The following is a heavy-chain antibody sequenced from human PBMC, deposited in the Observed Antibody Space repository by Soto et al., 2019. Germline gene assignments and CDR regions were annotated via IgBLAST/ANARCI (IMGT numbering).Heavy chain of an antibody. CDR3: ARETYYGLDV. CDR2: IDPSDSYT. V-gene: IGHV5-10-1*01. CDR1: GYSFTNHW. J-gene: IGHJ6*02. Sequence: PCQSLKISCKGSGYSFTNHWISWMRQMPGKGLEWMGRIDPSDSYTNYSPSFQGHVTISADKSISTAYLQWSSLKASDTAMYYCARETYYGLDVWGQGTTVTVSS.